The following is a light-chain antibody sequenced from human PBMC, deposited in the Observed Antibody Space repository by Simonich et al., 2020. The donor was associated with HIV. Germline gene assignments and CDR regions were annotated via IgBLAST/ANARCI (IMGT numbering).Light chain of an antibody. CDR1: SSDFGGYNY. CDR3: SSYTSSSTYVA. V-gene: IGLV2-14*01. J-gene: IGLJ2*01. CDR2: DVS. Sequence: QSALTQPASVSGSPGQSITISCTGTSSDFGGYNYVSWYQQHPGKAPKLMIYDVSKRPSVVSNRFSGAKSGNTASLTISGLQAEDEADYYCSSYTSSSTYVAFGGGTKLTVL.